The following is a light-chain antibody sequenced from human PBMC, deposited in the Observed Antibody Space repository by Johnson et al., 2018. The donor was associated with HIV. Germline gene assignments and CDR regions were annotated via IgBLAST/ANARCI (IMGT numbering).Light chain of an antibody. CDR1: SSNIGNNY. J-gene: IGLJ1*01. V-gene: IGLV1-51*02. Sequence: QSVLTQPPSVSAAPGQKVTISCSGSSSNIGNNYVSWYQQFPGTAPKLLIYENHKRPSGIPDRFSGSKSGTSATLGITGLQTGDEADYYCGTWDNSLGGYVVGTGTKVTVL. CDR3: GTWDNSLGGYV. CDR2: ENH.